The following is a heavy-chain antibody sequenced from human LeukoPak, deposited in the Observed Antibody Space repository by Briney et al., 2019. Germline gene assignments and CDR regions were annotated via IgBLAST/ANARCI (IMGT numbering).Heavy chain of an antibody. CDR3: ARRPRDTSGYYLGAFHD. Sequence: GRSLRLSCTASGFTSGDYAMTWVRQAPGKGLEWVSVIGASGADTYYSDSVKGRFTVSRDNSQNTLFLHMSSLRAEDTAVYFCARRPRDTSGYYLGAFHDWGQGTTVTVSS. V-gene: IGHV3-23*01. D-gene: IGHD3-22*01. J-gene: IGHJ3*01. CDR1: GFTSGDYA. CDR2: IGASGADT.